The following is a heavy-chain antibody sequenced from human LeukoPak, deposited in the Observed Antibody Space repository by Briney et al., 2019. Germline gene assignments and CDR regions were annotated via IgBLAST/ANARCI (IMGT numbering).Heavy chain of an antibody. D-gene: IGHD3-10*01. CDR2: ISVYNGNT. V-gene: IGHV1-18*01. Sequence: EASVKVSCKTSGGTFSSYTISWVRQAPGQGLEWMGWISVYNGNTNYAQKLQGRVTMTTDTSTSTAYMELRSLRSDDTALYYCARESYNSGSYYNDYWGQGTLVTVSS. J-gene: IGHJ4*02. CDR3: ARESYNSGSYYNDY. CDR1: GGTFSSYT.